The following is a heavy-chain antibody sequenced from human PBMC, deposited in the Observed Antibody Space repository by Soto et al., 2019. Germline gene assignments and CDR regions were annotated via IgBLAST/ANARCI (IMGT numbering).Heavy chain of an antibody. V-gene: IGHV3-30*18. Sequence: QVQLVESGGGVVQPGRSLRLSCAASGFTFSNYGMHWVRQAPGKGLEWVAVTSYDGSNKFYADSVKGRFTISRDNSKNTLYLQMNSLRAEDTAVYYCAKGVGSGPYYHYMDVWGKGTTVTVSS. CDR1: GFTFSNYG. CDR2: TSYDGSNK. D-gene: IGHD3-3*01. J-gene: IGHJ6*03. CDR3: AKGVGSGPYYHYMDV.